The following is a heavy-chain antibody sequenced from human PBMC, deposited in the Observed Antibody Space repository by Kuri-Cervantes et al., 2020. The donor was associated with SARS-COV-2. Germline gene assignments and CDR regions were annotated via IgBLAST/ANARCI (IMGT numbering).Heavy chain of an antibody. CDR3: ARHYYGSGSYYAVPVLWSH. J-gene: IGHJ4*02. D-gene: IGHD3-10*01. Sequence: GGSLRLSCAASGFTFSSYEMNWVRQAPGKGLEWVSYISSSGSTIYYADSVKGRFTISRDNAKNSLYLQMNSLRAEDTAVYYCARHYYGSGSYYAVPVLWSHWGQGTLVTVSS. V-gene: IGHV3-48*03. CDR1: GFTFSSYE. CDR2: ISSSGSTI.